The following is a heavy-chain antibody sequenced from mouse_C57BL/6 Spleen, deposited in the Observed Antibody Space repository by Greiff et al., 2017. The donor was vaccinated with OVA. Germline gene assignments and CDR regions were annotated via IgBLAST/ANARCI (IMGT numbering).Heavy chain of an antibody. D-gene: IGHD2-4*01. CDR3: ARWRYDYGFDY. J-gene: IGHJ2*01. CDR2: IDPSDSYT. V-gene: IGHV1-50*01. Sequence: VQLQQSGAELVKPGASVKLSCKASGYTFTSYWMQWVKQRPGQGLEWIGEIDPSDSYTNYNQKFKGKATLTVDTSSSTAYMQLSSLTSEDSAVYYCARWRYDYGFDYWGQGTTLTVSS. CDR1: GYTFTSYW.